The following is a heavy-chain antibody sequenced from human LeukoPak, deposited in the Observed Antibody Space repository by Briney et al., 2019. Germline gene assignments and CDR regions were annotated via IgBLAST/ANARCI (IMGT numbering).Heavy chain of an antibody. CDR3: ASHPVRGGYYYGMDV. Sequence: PSETLSLTCTVSGGSISSYYGSWIRQPPGKGLEWIGYIYYSGSTNYNASLKSRVTISVDTSKYQFSLKLSSVTAADTAVYYCASHPVRGGYYYGMDVWGQGTTVTVSS. V-gene: IGHV4-59*08. D-gene: IGHD3-10*02. CDR2: IYYSGST. CDR1: GGSISSYY. J-gene: IGHJ6*02.